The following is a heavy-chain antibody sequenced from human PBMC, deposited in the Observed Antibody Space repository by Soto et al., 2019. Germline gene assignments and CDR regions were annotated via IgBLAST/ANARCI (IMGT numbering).Heavy chain of an antibody. CDR1: GYTFIHYY. Sequence: QVQLVQSGAEVKKPGASVKISCKASGYTFIHYYIHWVRQAPGPGLEWMAIINPNGGSTNYAQKFQGRVTVTSDTSTTTVSMELNSLESDDTAVYFCARSLLQGDFWGQGTLVTVSS. J-gene: IGHJ4*02. CDR2: INPNGGST. CDR3: ARSLLQGDF. V-gene: IGHV1-46*01. D-gene: IGHD2-21*01.